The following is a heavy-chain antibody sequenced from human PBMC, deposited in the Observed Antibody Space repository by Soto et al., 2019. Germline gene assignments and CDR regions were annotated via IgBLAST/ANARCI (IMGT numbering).Heavy chain of an antibody. CDR1: GYAFTAYY. CDR3: AIDKEVLINMVRGGILYGMDV. D-gene: IGHD3-10*01. CDR2: INPYSGDT. J-gene: IGHJ6*02. V-gene: IGHV1-2*04. Sequence: QEQLVQSGAEVKKPGASVKVSCKASGYAFTAYYIHWVRQAPGQGLEWMGWINPYSGDTNYAQKFKGWVTMTRDTSSITAYLELSRRQSDYTALYYCAIDKEVLINMVRGGILYGMDVWCQGTTVTVAS.